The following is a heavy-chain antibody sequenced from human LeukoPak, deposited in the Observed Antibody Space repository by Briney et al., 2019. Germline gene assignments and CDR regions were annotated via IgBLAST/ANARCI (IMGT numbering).Heavy chain of an antibody. CDR3: ARRFSSSWYWFDP. J-gene: IGHJ5*02. D-gene: IGHD6-13*01. CDR1: GYSFTSYW. Sequence: GESLKISCKGSGYSFTSYWIGWVRQMPGKGLEWMGIIYPGDSETRYSPSFQGQVTITADKSISTAYLQWRSLKASDTAMYYCARRFSSSWYWFDPWGQGTLGTVSS. V-gene: IGHV5-51*01. CDR2: IYPGDSET.